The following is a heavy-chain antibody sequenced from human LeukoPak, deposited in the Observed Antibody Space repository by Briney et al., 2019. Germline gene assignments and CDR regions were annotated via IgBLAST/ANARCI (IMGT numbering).Heavy chain of an antibody. CDR3: AREQSDAFDI. V-gene: IGHV4-59*01. Sequence: GSLSLSCAASGLTSGIYAMSWIRQPPGKGLEWVGYIYYSGSTNYNPSLKSRVTISVDTSKNQFSLKLSSVTAADTAVYYCAREQSDAFDIWGQGTMVTVSS. CDR1: GLTSGIYA. CDR2: IYYSGST. D-gene: IGHD4-11*01. J-gene: IGHJ3*02.